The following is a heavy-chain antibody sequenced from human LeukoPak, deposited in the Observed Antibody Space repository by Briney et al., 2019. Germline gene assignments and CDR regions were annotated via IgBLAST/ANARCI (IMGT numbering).Heavy chain of an antibody. CDR3: ARGYSSGRKDY. CDR2: IYHSGST. CDR1: GYSISNGYY. V-gene: IGHV4-38-2*01. D-gene: IGHD6-19*01. Sequence: TSETLSLTCAVSGYSISNGYYWGWIRQPPGKGLEWIGSIYHSGSTYYNPSLKSRVTISVDTSKNQFSLKLSSVTAADTAVYYCARGYSSGRKDYWGQGTLVTVSS. J-gene: IGHJ4*02.